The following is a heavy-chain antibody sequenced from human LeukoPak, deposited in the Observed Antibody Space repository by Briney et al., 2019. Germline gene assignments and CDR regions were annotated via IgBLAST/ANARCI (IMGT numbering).Heavy chain of an antibody. J-gene: IGHJ6*04. V-gene: IGHV3-15*01. CDR1: GFTFSNAW. D-gene: IGHD5-18*01. Sequence: SGGSLRLSCAASGFTFSNAWMSWVRQAPGKGLEWVGRIKSKTDGGTTDYAAPVKGRFTISRDDSKNTLYLQMNSLKTEDTAVYYCTTEDTAMVGTYYGMDVWGKGTTVTVSS. CDR2: IKSKTDGGTT. CDR3: TTEDTAMVGTYYGMDV.